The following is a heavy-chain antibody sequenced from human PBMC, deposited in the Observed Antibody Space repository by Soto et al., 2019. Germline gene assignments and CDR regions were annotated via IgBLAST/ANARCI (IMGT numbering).Heavy chain of an antibody. V-gene: IGHV1-18*01. CDR2: ISAYNGNT. CDR1: GYTFTSYG. D-gene: IGHD6-19*01. Sequence: QVKLVQSGAEVKKPGASVKVSCKASGYTFTSYGISWVRQAPGQGLEWMGWISAYNGNTNYAQKLQGRVTMTTDTATSTAYMELSSLRSDDTAVYYCARVDSSGWYRRGYYSYGMEVWGQGTTVTVSS. J-gene: IGHJ6*02. CDR3: ARVDSSGWYRRGYYSYGMEV.